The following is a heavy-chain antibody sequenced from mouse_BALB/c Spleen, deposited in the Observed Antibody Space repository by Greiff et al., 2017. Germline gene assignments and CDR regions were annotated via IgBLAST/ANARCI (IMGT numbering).Heavy chain of an antibody. Sequence: EVKLMESGGGLVKPGGSLKLSCAASGFTFSSYAMSWVRQSPEKRLEWVAEISSGGSYTYYPDTVTGRFTISRDNAKNTLYLEMSSLRSEDTAMYDWARDRDMRGAWVAYWGQGRVVTGAA. CDR3: ARDRDMRGAWVAY. J-gene: IGHJ3*01. CDR2: ISSGGSYT. D-gene: IGHD3-2*01. CDR1: GFTFSSYA. V-gene: IGHV5-9-4*01.